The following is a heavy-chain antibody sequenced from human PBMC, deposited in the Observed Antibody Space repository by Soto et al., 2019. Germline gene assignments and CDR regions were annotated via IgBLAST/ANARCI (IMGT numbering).Heavy chain of an antibody. D-gene: IGHD5-18*01. J-gene: IGHJ6*02. Sequence: GESLKISCKGSGYSFTSYWIGWVRQMPGKGLEWMGIIYPGDSDTRYSPSFQGQVTISADKSISTAYLQWSSLKASDPAMYYCARHGPRNPTGYSYGPVYYYYYGMDVWGQGTTVTVSS. CDR2: IYPGDSDT. CDR1: GYSFTSYW. CDR3: ARHGPRNPTGYSYGPVYYYYYGMDV. V-gene: IGHV5-51*01.